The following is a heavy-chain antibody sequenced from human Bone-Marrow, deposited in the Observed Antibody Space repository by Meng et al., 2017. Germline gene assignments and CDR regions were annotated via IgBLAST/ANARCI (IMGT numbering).Heavy chain of an antibody. D-gene: IGHD6-19*01. J-gene: IGHJ1*01. CDR3: ARVRIDSSGWYSIQH. V-gene: IGHV4-39*07. CDR1: GGSISSSSYY. CDR2: IYYSGST. Sequence: QLQRQEPGPGLVQPSETLSLTCTFSGGSISSSSYYWGWIRQPPGKGREWIGSIYYSGSTYYNPSLKSRVTISVDTSKNQFSLKLSSVTAADTAVYYCARVRIDSSGWYSIQHWGQGTLVTVSS.